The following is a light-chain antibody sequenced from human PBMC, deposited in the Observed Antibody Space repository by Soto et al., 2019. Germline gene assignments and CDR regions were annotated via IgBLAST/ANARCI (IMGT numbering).Light chain of an antibody. CDR1: QSVSSK. CDR3: QQYGSLGT. Sequence: IGLKMSPATLSLSPGERATLSCRASQSVSSKLAWFQQKPGQAPRLLIHGASSRATGIPDRFSGSGSGTDFTLTISRLEPEDFAVYYCQQYGSLGTFGQGTKVDIK. CDR2: GAS. J-gene: IGKJ1*01. V-gene: IGKV3-20*01.